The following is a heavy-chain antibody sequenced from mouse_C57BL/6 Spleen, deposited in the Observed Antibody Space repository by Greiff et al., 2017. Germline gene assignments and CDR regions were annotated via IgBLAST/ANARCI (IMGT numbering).Heavy chain of an antibody. Sequence: QVQLQQPGAELVRPGTSVKLSCKASGYTYTSYWMHWVKQRPGQGLEWIGVIDPSDSSTNYNQKFKGKATLTVDTSSSTAYMQLSSLTSEDSAVXYCARYSPFDYWGQGTTLTVSS. CDR2: IDPSDSST. D-gene: IGHD2-12*01. J-gene: IGHJ2*01. CDR1: GYTYTSYW. CDR3: ARYSPFDY. V-gene: IGHV1-59*01.